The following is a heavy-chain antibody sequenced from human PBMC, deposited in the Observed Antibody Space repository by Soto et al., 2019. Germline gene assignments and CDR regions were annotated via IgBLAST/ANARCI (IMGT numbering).Heavy chain of an antibody. CDR3: ARGQPLVDY. J-gene: IGHJ4*02. Sequence: SETLSLTCTVSGGSISGYYWNWIRQPPGKGLEWIGYIYHSGSTSYNPSLKSRVTISVDTSKNQVSLKLSSVTAADTAVYFCARGQPLVDYRGQGTLVTVSS. CDR2: IYHSGST. CDR1: GGSISGYY. D-gene: IGHD6-13*01. V-gene: IGHV4-59*08.